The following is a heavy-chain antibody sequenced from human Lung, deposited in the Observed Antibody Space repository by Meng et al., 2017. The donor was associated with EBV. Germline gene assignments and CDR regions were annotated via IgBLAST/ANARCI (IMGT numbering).Heavy chain of an antibody. CDR2: IDPIFGAP. CDR1: GGTFTSHA. J-gene: IGHJ4*02. CDR3: VFREYGDFDY. D-gene: IGHD3-10*02. V-gene: IGHV1-69*01. Sequence: QGQVVQAGVEVKKPGSPVKVSCKASGGTFTSHAISWVRQAPGQGLEWVGGIDPIFGAPHYAQKFQGRVTVAADESRSSAFMELSSLRSEDTAVFYCVFREYGDFDYWGQGTLVTVSS.